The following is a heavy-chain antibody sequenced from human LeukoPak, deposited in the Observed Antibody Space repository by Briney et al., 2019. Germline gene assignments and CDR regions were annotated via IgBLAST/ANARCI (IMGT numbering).Heavy chain of an antibody. V-gene: IGHV3-74*01. Sequence: GGSLRLSCAASGFTFSSYWMHWVRQAPGKGLVWVSRINTDGSSTSYADSVKGRFTISRDNAKNTLYLQMNSLRAEDTAVYYCAKDLARVSGENMDVWGKGTTVTVSS. CDR3: AKDLARVSGENMDV. D-gene: IGHD3-10*01. CDR2: INTDGSST. CDR1: GFTFSSYW. J-gene: IGHJ6*03.